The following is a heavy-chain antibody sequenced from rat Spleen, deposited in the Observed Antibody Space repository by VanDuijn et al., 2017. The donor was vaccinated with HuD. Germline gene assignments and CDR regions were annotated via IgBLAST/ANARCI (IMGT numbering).Heavy chain of an antibody. CDR2: ISSDGRRN. CDR1: GFTFSDYY. J-gene: IGHJ1*01. Sequence: EVQLVESDGGLVQPGRSLKLSCAASGFTFSDYYMAWVRQAPTKGLEWVTTISSDGRRNFYRDSVKGRFTISRDNAKSSLYLQMDSLRSEDTATYQCAGPGYLRDWDFDFWGPGTIVTVSS. CDR3: AGPGYLRDWDFDF. V-gene: IGHV5-29*01. D-gene: IGHD2-2*01.